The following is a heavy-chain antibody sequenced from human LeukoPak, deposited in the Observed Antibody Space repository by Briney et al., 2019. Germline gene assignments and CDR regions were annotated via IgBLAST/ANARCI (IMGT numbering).Heavy chain of an antibody. D-gene: IGHD6-19*01. CDR3: AKDFGIAVAGGDCFDY. V-gene: IGHV3-23*01. Sequence: PGGSLRLSCAASGFTFSSYAMSWVRQAPGKGLEWVSAISGSGGSTYYADSVKGRFTISRDNSKNTLYLQMNSLRAEDTAVYYCAKDFGIAVAGGDCFDYWGQGTLVTVSS. CDR1: GFTFSSYA. J-gene: IGHJ4*02. CDR2: ISGSGGST.